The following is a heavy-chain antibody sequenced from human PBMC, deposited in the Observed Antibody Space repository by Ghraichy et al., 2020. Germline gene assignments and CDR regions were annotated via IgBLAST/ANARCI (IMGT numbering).Heavy chain of an antibody. J-gene: IGHJ4*02. CDR1: GFTFSSYS. CDR2: ISSSSSYI. D-gene: IGHD3-3*01. Sequence: GGSLRLSCAASGFTFSSYSMNWVRQAPGKGLEWVSSISSSSSYIYYADSVKGRFTISRDNAKNSLYLQMNSLRAEDTAVYYCARGLGFGVVTDYWGQGTLVTVSS. V-gene: IGHV3-21*01. CDR3: ARGLGFGVVTDY.